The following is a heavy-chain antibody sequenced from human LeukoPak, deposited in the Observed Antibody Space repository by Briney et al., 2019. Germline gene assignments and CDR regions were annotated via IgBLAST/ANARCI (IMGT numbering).Heavy chain of an antibody. Sequence: GGSLRLSCAASGFTFSSYAMSWVRQAPGKGLKWVSSISGSGGSSYYADSVKGRFTISRDNSKNTLYLQMNSLRAEDTAVYYCVKDQAYYYDSSDYYCWGQGTLVTVSS. D-gene: IGHD3-22*01. CDR2: ISGSGGSS. CDR1: GFTFSSYA. CDR3: VKDQAYYYDSSDYYC. V-gene: IGHV3-23*01. J-gene: IGHJ4*02.